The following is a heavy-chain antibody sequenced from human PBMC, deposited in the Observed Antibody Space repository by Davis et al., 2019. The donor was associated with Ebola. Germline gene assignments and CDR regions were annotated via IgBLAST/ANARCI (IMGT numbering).Heavy chain of an antibody. V-gene: IGHV3-48*01. J-gene: IGHJ5*02. D-gene: IGHD3-3*01. Sequence: GGSLRLSCAASGFTFSSYSMNWVRQAPGKGLEWVSYISSSSSTIYYADSVKGRFTISRDNSKNTLYLQMNSLRAEDTAVYYCARGKGRPYYDFWSGYLPFDPWGQGTLVTVSS. CDR1: GFTFSSYS. CDR2: ISSSSSTI. CDR3: ARGKGRPYYDFWSGYLPFDP.